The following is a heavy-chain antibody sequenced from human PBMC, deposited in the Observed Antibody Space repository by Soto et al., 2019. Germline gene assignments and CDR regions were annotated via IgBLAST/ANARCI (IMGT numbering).Heavy chain of an antibody. CDR3: ARGRDYLGGDFDY. CDR1: GFTFSNYG. J-gene: IGHJ4*02. D-gene: IGHD3-16*01. V-gene: IGHV3-30-3*01. Sequence: GGSLRLSCAASGFTFSNYGMHWVRQAPGKGLKWAAVISYDGSNKYYAGSVKGRFTISRDNSKNTLYLQMNSLRAEDTAVYYCARGRDYLGGDFDYWGQGTLVTVSS. CDR2: ISYDGSNK.